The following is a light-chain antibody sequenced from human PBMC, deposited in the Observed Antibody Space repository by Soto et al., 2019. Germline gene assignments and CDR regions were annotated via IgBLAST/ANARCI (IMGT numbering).Light chain of an antibody. CDR3: QQRSHWPRT. CDR2: GAS. J-gene: IGKJ1*01. Sequence: EIVMTQSPATLSVSPGERATLSCRASQSVSSDLGWYQQKPGQAPRLLIYGASTRATGIPARFSGSGSGTDFSLTISSLEPEDFAVYYCQQRSHWPRTFGQGTKVDIK. V-gene: IGKV3-15*01. CDR1: QSVSSD.